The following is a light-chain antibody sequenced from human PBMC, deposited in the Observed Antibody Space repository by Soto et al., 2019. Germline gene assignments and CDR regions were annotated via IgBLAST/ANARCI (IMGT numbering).Light chain of an antibody. CDR1: SSDVGAYNY. CDR2: EVS. J-gene: IGLJ1*01. V-gene: IGLV2-14*01. CDR3: FSFTTDWTHV. Sequence: QSALTQPASVSGSPGQSITISCTGTSSDVGAYNYVSWFQQHPGKAPTLIISEVSNRPSGVSNRFSGSKSGNAASLTISGLQAEDEADYFCFSFTTDWTHVFGTVTKVTVL.